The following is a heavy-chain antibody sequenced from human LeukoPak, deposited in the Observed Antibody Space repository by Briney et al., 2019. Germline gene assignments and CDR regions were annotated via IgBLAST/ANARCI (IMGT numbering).Heavy chain of an antibody. V-gene: IGHV1-18*01. J-gene: IGHJ6*03. CDR1: GYTFTSYD. D-gene: IGHD4-17*01. CDR3: ARGTVSTLAPLYYYYYYMDV. Sequence: ASVKVSCKASGYTFTSYDINWVRQAPGQGLEWMGWISAYNGNTNYAQKLQGRVTMTTDTSTSTAYMELRSLRSDDTAVYYCARGTVSTLAPLYYYYYYMDVWGKGTTVTISS. CDR2: ISAYNGNT.